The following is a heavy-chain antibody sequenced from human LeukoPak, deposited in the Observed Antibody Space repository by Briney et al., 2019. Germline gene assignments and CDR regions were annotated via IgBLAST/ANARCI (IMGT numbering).Heavy chain of an antibody. J-gene: IGHJ4*02. D-gene: IGHD6-13*01. CDR2: VYYNGAT. V-gene: IGHV4-39*07. Sequence: PSETLSLTCTVSDGSISSSSYYWGWIRQPPGKGLEWIGTVYYNGATQYNPSLKSRVTISVDTSKNQFSLRVNSVTAADTAIYYCAREGRGSSPPTENDYGAQGTLATVSS. CDR1: DGSISSSSYY. CDR3: AREGRGSSPPTENDY.